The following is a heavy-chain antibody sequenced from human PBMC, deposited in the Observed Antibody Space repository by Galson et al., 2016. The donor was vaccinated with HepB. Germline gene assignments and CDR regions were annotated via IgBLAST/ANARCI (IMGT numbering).Heavy chain of an antibody. Sequence: SCKASGYTFTSYTMHWVRQAPGQRLEWMGWINAGNGNTKYSQKFQGRVIITRDTSASTAYMELRSLRSEDTAVYYCARGGGITMVRGVMPGWFDPWGQGTLVTVSS. D-gene: IGHD3-10*01. J-gene: IGHJ5*02. V-gene: IGHV1-3*01. CDR2: INAGNGNT. CDR1: GYTFTSYT. CDR3: ARGGGITMVRGVMPGWFDP.